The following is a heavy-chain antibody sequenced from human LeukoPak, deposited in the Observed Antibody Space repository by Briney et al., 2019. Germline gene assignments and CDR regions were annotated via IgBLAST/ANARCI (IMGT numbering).Heavy chain of an antibody. CDR3: ARVGGMTTIXXXAFDI. V-gene: IGHV4-59*01. Sequence: SETLSLTCSVSGGSLKSYYWNWIRQPPGKGLEWIGYIYHSGSTNYNPSFRSRVTISLDRSKSHFSLNLTSVTPADTAIYYCARVGGMTTIXXXAFDIWGHGTMVTVSS. D-gene: IGHD5-24*01. J-gene: IGHJ3*02. CDR2: IYHSGST. CDR1: GGSLKSYY.